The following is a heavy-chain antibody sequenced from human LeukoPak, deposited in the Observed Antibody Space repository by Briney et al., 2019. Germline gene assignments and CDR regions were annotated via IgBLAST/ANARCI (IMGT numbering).Heavy chain of an antibody. J-gene: IGHJ4*02. V-gene: IGHV4-34*01. Sequence: SETLSLTCAVYGGSFSGYYWSWIRQPPGKGLEWIGSIYHSGSTYYNPSLKSRVTILVDTSKNQFSLRLSSVTAADTAVYYCARLHFFGYSGYAFDYWGQGTLVTVSS. CDR3: ARLHFFGYSGYAFDY. D-gene: IGHD5-12*01. CDR2: IYHSGST. CDR1: GGSFSGYY.